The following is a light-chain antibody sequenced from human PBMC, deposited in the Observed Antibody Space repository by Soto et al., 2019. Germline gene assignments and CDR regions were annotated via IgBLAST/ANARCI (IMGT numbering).Light chain of an antibody. CDR2: GND. V-gene: IGLV1-44*01. J-gene: IGLJ3*02. CDR1: TSDVGRNP. Sequence: QSVLTQPPSASGTPGQRVTISCSGSTSDVGRNPVNWYQHLPGTAPKLLIYGNDQRPSGVPDRFSGSKSVTSASLAIGGLQSEDESDYFCAAWDDTLNGWVFGGGTKLTVL. CDR3: AAWDDTLNGWV.